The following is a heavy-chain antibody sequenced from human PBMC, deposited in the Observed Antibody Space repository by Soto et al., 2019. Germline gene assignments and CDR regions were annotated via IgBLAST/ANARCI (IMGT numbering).Heavy chain of an antibody. V-gene: IGHV3-23*01. CDR1: GFTFSSYA. D-gene: IGHD6-6*01. Sequence: GGSLRLSCAASGFTFSSYAMSWVRQAPGKGLEWVSAISGSGGSTYYADSVKGRFTISRDNSKNTLYLQMNSLRAEDTAVYYCAKATGAASIAARRYFDYWGQGTLVTVSS. CDR2: ISGSGGST. J-gene: IGHJ4*02. CDR3: AKATGAASIAARRYFDY.